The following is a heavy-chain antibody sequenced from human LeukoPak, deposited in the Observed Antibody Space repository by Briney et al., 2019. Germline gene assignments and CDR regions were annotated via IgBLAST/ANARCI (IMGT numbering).Heavy chain of an antibody. D-gene: IGHD2-2*02. CDR1: GYTFTSYY. V-gene: IGHV1-46*01. Sequence: ASVKVSCKASGYTFTSYYIHWVRQAPGQGLEWMGIINPSGGITSYAQKVQGRVTMIRDMSTSTFYMELCGLRSEDTAVSYCAREMDCSSTSCYTLGGTPYHWFDPWGQGTLVSVSS. J-gene: IGHJ5*02. CDR3: AREMDCSSTSCYTLGGTPYHWFDP. CDR2: INPSGGIT.